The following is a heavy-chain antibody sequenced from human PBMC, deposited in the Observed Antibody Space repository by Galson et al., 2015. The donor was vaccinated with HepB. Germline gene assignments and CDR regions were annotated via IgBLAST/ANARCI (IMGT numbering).Heavy chain of an antibody. CDR3: AKNYVEYSRYYFDY. CDR1: GFTFSDYP. V-gene: IGHV3-30*04. J-gene: IGHJ4*02. CDR2: ISYDGINK. D-gene: IGHD2/OR15-2a*01. Sequence: SLRLSCAPSGFTFSDYPMHWVRQAPGKGLEWVAVISYDGINKYYADSVKGRFTISRDNSKTTLYLRMNSLRAEDTAVYYCAKNYVEYSRYYFDYWGQGTLVTVSS.